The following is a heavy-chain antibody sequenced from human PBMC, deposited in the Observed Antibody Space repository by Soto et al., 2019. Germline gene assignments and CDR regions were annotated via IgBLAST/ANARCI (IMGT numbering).Heavy chain of an antibody. D-gene: IGHD3-22*01. V-gene: IGHV1-18*01. CDR2: ISAYNGNT. CDR3: ARVIGYYCHMDV. J-gene: IGHJ6*02. CDR1: GYTFTTYY. Sequence: QVQLVQSGGEVKKPGASVKVSCKATGYTFTTYYLSWVRQAPGQGLEWMGWISAYNGNTNYAQNLQGRVTMTTDTSTSTAYMELRSLRSDDTAVYYCARVIGYYCHMDVWGQGTTVTVSS.